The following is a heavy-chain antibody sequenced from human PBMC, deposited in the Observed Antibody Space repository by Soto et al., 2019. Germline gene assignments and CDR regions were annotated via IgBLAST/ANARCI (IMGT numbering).Heavy chain of an antibody. Sequence: GESLKISCKGSGYSFTSYWIGWVRQMPGKGLEWMGIIYPGDSDTRYSPSFQGQVTISADKSISTAYLQWSSLKASDTAMYYCARTIYSGSYFYYYYGMDVWGQGTTVTVSS. CDR1: GYSFTSYW. CDR2: IYPGDSDT. CDR3: ARTIYSGSYFYYYYGMDV. J-gene: IGHJ6*02. V-gene: IGHV5-51*01. D-gene: IGHD1-26*01.